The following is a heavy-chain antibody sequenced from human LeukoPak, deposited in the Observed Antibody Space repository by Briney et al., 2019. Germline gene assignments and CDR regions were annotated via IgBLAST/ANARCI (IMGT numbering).Heavy chain of an antibody. Sequence: PSETLSLTCTVSGGSIGTYYWGWVRQSPGTGLEWIGYIYVTGTRYNPYLQSRVTISVDRSRNQFFLKMTSVTAADTAVYYCARHIGGGIGDMDVWGRGTKVTVSS. D-gene: IGHD3-16*02. CDR2: IYVTGT. CDR3: ARHIGGGIGDMDV. J-gene: IGHJ6*03. V-gene: IGHV4-59*08. CDR1: GGSIGTYY.